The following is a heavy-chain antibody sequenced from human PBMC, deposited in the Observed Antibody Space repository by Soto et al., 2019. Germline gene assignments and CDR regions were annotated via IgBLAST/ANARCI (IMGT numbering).Heavy chain of an antibody. CDR1: GGSISSGGYY. CDR3: AREAYYDILTGYWGPNWFDP. J-gene: IGHJ5*02. CDR2: IYYSGST. V-gene: IGHV4-31*03. D-gene: IGHD3-9*01. Sequence: SETLSLTCTVSGGSISSGGYYWSWIRQHPGKGLEWIGYIYYSGSTYYNPSLKSRVTISVDTSKNQFSLKLSSVTAADTAVYYCAREAYYDILTGYWGPNWFDPWGQGTLVTVSS.